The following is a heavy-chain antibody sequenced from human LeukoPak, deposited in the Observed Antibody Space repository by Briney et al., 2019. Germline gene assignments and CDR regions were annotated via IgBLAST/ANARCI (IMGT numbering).Heavy chain of an antibody. CDR2: IIPILGIA. CDR3: ARSGYDFDPYFYYGMDV. Sequence: SVTVSCKASGGTFGSYAISWVRQAPGQGLEWMGRIIPILGIANYAQKFQGRVTITADKSTSTAYMELSSLRSEDTAVYYCARSGYDFDPYFYYGMDVWGQGTTVTVSS. J-gene: IGHJ6*02. D-gene: IGHD5-12*01. CDR1: GGTFGSYA. V-gene: IGHV1-69*04.